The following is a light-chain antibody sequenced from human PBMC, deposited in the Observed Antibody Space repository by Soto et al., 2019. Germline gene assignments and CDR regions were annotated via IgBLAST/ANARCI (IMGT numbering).Light chain of an antibody. V-gene: IGKV1-27*01. Sequence: DIQMTQSPSSLSASVGDRVTITCRASQGISNYLAWYQQQPGKVPKLLIYVASTLQSGVPSRFSGSGSGTDFTLTISSLQPEDVATYYCRKYNSAPWTFGQGNKVEIK. J-gene: IGKJ1*01. CDR3: RKYNSAPWT. CDR2: VAS. CDR1: QGISNY.